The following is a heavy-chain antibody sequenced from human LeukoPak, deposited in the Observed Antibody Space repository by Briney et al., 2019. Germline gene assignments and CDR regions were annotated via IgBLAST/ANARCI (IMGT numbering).Heavy chain of an antibody. D-gene: IGHD3-10*01. CDR1: GLTFRDFA. Sequence: QTGGSLRLSCVGSGLTFRDFAMNWVLQAPGKGLEWVSAISGSGGAVYYADSVKGRFTLSRDNSKNTLDLQMNGLRVDDTAVYYCVKGVNQYGTGSHLDFWGQGTRVTVSS. CDR3: VKGVNQYGTGSHLDF. V-gene: IGHV3-23*01. J-gene: IGHJ4*02. CDR2: ISGSGGAV.